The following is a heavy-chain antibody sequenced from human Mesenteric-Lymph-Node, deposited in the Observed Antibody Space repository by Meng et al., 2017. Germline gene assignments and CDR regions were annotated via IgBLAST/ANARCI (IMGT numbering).Heavy chain of an antibody. V-gene: IGHV1-8*01. J-gene: IGHJ4*02. Sequence: QVELVQSGAEWTKPGASVKVSCKASGYTFTTYNINWVRQATGQGLEWMGWMSPNTGNTGYAQKFQGRVTMTSDTSMSTAYMELSALSSEDTAVYYCARDPEFAYWGQGTLVTVSS. D-gene: IGHD3-10*01. CDR3: ARDPEFAY. CDR2: MSPNTGNT. CDR1: GYTFTTYN.